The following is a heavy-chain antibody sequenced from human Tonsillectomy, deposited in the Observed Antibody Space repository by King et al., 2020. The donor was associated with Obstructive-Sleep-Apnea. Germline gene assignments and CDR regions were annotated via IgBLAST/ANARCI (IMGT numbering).Heavy chain of an antibody. D-gene: IGHD3-9*01. CDR2: IKQDGSEK. CDR1: GFTFSSYS. V-gene: IGHV3-7*03. J-gene: IGHJ3*02. CDR3: ARDRGYDNLTDHHSDELDI. Sequence: VQLVESGGGLVQPGGSLTLSCAASGFTFSSYSMSWVRQAPGKGLEWVANIKQDGSEKYYVDSVNGRFTISRDNAKSSLYLQMNSLRAEDTAVNYCARDRGYDNLTDHHSDELDIWGQGTMVTVSS.